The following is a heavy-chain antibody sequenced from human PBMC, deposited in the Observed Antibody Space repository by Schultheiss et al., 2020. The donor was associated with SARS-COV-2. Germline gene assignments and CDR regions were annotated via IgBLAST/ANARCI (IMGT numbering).Heavy chain of an antibody. CDR3: ARGTICMDV. CDR1: GYSISSGYY. Sequence: SETLSLTCAVSGYSISSGYYWGWIRQPPGKGLEWIGSIYHSGSTYYNPSLKSRVTISVDTSKNQFSLKLSSVTAADTAVYYCARGTICMDVWGQGTTVTVSS. V-gene: IGHV4-38-2*01. J-gene: IGHJ6*02. D-gene: IGHD3-3*01. CDR2: IYHSGST.